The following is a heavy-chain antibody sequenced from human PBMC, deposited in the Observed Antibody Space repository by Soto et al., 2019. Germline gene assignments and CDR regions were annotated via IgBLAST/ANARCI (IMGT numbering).Heavy chain of an antibody. J-gene: IGHJ4*02. CDR1: GFTFNNYA. Sequence: GGSLRLSCAASGFTFNNYAMNWVRQTPGKGLQWVSTIRGVDGTTFYADSVKGRFTISRDNSRNTLYLQMNSLRAEDTAVYYCAKGGRDYSNFDYFEYWGQGTLVTVSS. CDR2: IRGVDGTT. V-gene: IGHV3-23*01. CDR3: AKGGRDYSNFDYFEY. D-gene: IGHD4-4*01.